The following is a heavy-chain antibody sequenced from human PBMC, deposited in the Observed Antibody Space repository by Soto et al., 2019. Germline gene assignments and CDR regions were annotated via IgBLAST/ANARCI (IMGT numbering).Heavy chain of an antibody. D-gene: IGHD6-19*01. Sequence: KPSETLSLTCAVSGYSLTSGYYCGWIRQPPGKGLEWIGSIYHSGDTYYNPSPKSRVTISVDTSKNHFSLKLTSVTAADTAVYYCARARIVVAGTIVDYWGQGTLVTVSS. J-gene: IGHJ4*02. V-gene: IGHV4-38-2*01. CDR2: IYHSGDT. CDR3: ARARIVVAGTIVDY. CDR1: GYSLTSGYY.